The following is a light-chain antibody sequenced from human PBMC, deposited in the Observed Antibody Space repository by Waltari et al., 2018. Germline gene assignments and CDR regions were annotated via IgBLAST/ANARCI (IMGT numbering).Light chain of an antibody. CDR1: SGHSSYA. CDR2: LNSDGSH. CDR3: QTWGTGIPV. J-gene: IGLJ3*02. V-gene: IGLV4-69*01. Sequence: QLVLTQSPSASASLGASVKLTCTLSSGHSSYAITWHQQQPEKGPRYLMKLNSDGSHSKGDGIPDRFSGSSSGAERDLTISSLQSEDEADYYCQTWGTGIPVFGGGTKLTVL.